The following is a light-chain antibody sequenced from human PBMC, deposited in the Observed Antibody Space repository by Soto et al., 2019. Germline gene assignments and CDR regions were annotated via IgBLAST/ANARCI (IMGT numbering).Light chain of an antibody. CDR2: DAS. Sequence: EIVLTQSPATLSFSPGERATLSCRASHSVTRNLAWYQQKLGQAPRLLIYDASNRATDIPDRFSGSGSGTDFTLTISSLEPEDFAVYFCQQSSDWPPEITFGQGTRLEIK. J-gene: IGKJ5*01. CDR3: QQSSDWPPEIT. CDR1: HSVTRN. V-gene: IGKV3-11*01.